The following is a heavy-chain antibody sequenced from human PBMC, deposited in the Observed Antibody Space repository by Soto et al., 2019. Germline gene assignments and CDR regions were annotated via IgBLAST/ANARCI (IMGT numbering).Heavy chain of an antibody. V-gene: IGHV3-48*04. CDR2: ITSSGSTI. J-gene: IGHJ4*02. CDR1: GFTFSSHS. D-gene: IGHD3-10*01. Sequence: GGSLRLSCAASGFTFSSHSMNWVRQAPGKGLEWVSSITSSGSTIYYANSVKGRFTISRDNAKNSLYLQMNSLRAEDTAVYYCARGLNRGQYYYGSGSYSDYFDYWGQGTLVTVSS. CDR3: ARGLNRGQYYYGSGSYSDYFDY.